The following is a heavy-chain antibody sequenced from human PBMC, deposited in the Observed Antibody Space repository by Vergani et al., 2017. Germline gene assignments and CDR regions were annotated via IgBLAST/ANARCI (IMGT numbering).Heavy chain of an antibody. Sequence: VQLVESGGGVVQPGRSLRLSCAASGFTVSSNYMSWVRQAPGKGLEWVSVIYSGGSTYYADSVKGRFTISRDNSKNTLYLQMNSLRAEDTAVYYCARVYTAAAALDYWGQGTLVTVSS. CDR2: IYSGGST. J-gene: IGHJ4*02. CDR3: ARVYTAAAALDY. CDR1: GFTVSSNY. D-gene: IGHD6-13*01. V-gene: IGHV3-66*01.